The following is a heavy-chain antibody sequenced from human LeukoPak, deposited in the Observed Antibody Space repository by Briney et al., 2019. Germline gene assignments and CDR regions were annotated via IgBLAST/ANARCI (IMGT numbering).Heavy chain of an antibody. CDR3: ARVTYSSSWYYLFDY. J-gene: IGHJ4*02. V-gene: IGHV4-39*07. D-gene: IGHD6-13*01. Sequence: SETLSLTCTVSGGSISSSSYYWGWIRQPPGTGLEWIGSIYYSGSTYYNPSLKSRVTISVDTSKNQFSLKLSSVTAADTAVYYCARVTYSSSWYYLFDYWGQGTLVTVSS. CDR2: IYYSGST. CDR1: GGSISSSSYY.